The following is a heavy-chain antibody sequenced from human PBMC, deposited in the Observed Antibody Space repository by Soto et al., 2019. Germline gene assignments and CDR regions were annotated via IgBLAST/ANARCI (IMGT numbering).Heavy chain of an antibody. CDR2: INHSGST. CDR1: GGSFSGYY. CDR3: ATRSRPKLRPVGYYMDV. D-gene: IGHD1-26*01. V-gene: IGHV4-34*01. Sequence: QVQLQQWGAGLLKPSETLSLTCAVYGGSFSGYYWSWIRQPPGKGLEWIGEINHSGSTNYNPSLKSRVTISVDTSKNQFSLKLSSVTAADTAVYYCATRSRPKLRPVGYYMDVWGKGTTVTVSS. J-gene: IGHJ6*03.